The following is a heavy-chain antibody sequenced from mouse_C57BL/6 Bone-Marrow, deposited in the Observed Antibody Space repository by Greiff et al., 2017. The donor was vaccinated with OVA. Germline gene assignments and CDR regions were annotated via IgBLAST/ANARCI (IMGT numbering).Heavy chain of an antibody. Sequence: VQLQQSGAELVRPGASVTLSCKASGYTFTDYEMHWVKQTPVHGLEWIGAIDPETGGTAYNQKFKGKAILTADKSSSTAYMELRSLTSEDSAVYYCTRRGPYYWYCDVWGTGTTVTVSS. J-gene: IGHJ1*03. D-gene: IGHD3-3*01. CDR3: TRRGPYYWYCDV. CDR2: IDPETGGT. CDR1: GYTFTDYE. V-gene: IGHV1-15*01.